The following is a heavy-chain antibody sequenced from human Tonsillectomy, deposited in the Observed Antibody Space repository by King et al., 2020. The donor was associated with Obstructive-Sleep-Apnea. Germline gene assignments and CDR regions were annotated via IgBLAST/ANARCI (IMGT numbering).Heavy chain of an antibody. Sequence: QLQESGPGLVKPSETLSLTCTVSGGSISSSSYYWGWIRQPPRKGLEWIGGIHYSGGTYYNPSLKSRVTLSVDTSKNQFSLKRSSVTAADTAVYYCARVLHNYYDSSGYAFDIWGQGTMVTVSS. V-gene: IGHV4-39*07. D-gene: IGHD3-22*01. CDR3: ARVLHNYYDSSGYAFDI. CDR1: GGSISSSSYY. J-gene: IGHJ3*02. CDR2: IHYSGGT.